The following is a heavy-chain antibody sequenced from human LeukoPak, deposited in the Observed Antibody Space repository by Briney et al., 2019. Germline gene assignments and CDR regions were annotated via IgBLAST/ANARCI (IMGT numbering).Heavy chain of an antibody. J-gene: IGHJ4*02. CDR3: ARICIGGSSGYYYGKTYYFDY. V-gene: IGHV4-31*03. D-gene: IGHD3-22*01. CDR1: GGSISRGGYY. Sequence: SETLSLTCTVSGGSISRGGYYWSWIRQHPGKGREWIGYIYYSGSTYYNPSLKSRVTISVDTSNNQFSLKLSSVTAADTAVYYCARICIGGSSGYYYGKTYYFDYWGQGTLVTVSS. CDR2: IYYSGST.